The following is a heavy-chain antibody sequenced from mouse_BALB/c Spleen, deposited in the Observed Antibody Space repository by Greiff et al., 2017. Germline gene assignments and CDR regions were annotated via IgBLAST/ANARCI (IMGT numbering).Heavy chain of an antibody. CDR3: ARGSLLRQEGFAY. D-gene: IGHD1-2*01. V-gene: IGHV5-6*02. J-gene: IGHJ3*01. CDR2: ISSGGSYT. Sequence: EVKLEESGGDLVKPGGSLKLSCAASGFTFSSYGMSWVRQTPDKRLEWVATISSGGSYTYYPDSVKGRFTISRDNAKNTLYLQMSSLKSEDTAMYYCARGSLLRQEGFAYWGQGTLVTVSA. CDR1: GFTFSSYG.